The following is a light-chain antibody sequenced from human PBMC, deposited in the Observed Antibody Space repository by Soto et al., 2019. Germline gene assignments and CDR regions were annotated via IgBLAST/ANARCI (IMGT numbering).Light chain of an antibody. Sequence: EIVMTQSPATLSVSPGDRATLSCRASQSVSSNLAWYQQKPGQAPRLLIYGASTRATGIPGRFSGSGSGTEFTLAINSLQSEDFAVYYCQQYDNWHHTFGQGTKLEIK. CDR3: QQYDNWHHT. J-gene: IGKJ2*01. V-gene: IGKV3-15*01. CDR1: QSVSSN. CDR2: GAS.